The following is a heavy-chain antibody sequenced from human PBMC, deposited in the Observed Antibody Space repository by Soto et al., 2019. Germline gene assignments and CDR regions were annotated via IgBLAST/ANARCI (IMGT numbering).Heavy chain of an antibody. V-gene: IGHV3-21*04. CDR3: AKDHRFEREIGTLDAFDI. Sequence: GGSLRLSCAASGFTFSSYSMNWVRQAPGKGLEWVSSISSSSSYIYYADSVKGRFTISRDNAKNTLYLQMNSLRAEDTALYYCAKDHRFEREIGTLDAFDIWGQGTMVTVSS. D-gene: IGHD1-1*01. CDR1: GFTFSSYS. J-gene: IGHJ3*02. CDR2: ISSSSSYI.